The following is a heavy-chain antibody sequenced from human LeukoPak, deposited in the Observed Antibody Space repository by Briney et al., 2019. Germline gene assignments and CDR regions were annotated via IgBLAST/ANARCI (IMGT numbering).Heavy chain of an antibody. J-gene: IGHJ4*02. CDR3: ARHVPFIVYCSSTSCEEGYFDY. Sequence: SDPLSLTCSLYCRSNSCSRYYWLWIRDPPGKALERCGSLYYSRRTYYNPSLKTRHTIPGHTPKNLFSLDLRSVTAADTAVYYCARHVPFIVYCSSTSCEEGYFDYWGQGTLVTVSS. CDR1: CRSNSCSRYY. V-gene: IGHV4-39*01. CDR2: LYYSRRT. D-gene: IGHD2-2*01.